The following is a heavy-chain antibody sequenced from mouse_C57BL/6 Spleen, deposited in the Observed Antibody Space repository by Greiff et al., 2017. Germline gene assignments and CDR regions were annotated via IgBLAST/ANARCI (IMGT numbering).Heavy chain of an antibody. CDR2: IGSGSSTI. J-gene: IGHJ4*01. Sequence: DVQLVESGGGLVKPGGSLKLSCAASGFTFSDYGMHWVRQAPEKGLEWVAYIGSGSSTIYYADTVKGRFTISRDNAKNTLFLQMTSLRSEDTAMDYCARGDGYSLYAMDYWGQGTSVTVSS. V-gene: IGHV5-17*01. CDR1: GFTFSDYG. CDR3: ARGDGYSLYAMDY. D-gene: IGHD2-3*01.